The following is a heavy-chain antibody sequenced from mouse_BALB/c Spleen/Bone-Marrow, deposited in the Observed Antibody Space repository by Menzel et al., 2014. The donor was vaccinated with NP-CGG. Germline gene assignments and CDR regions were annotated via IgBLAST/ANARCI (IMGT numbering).Heavy chain of an antibody. CDR1: GYTFTSYW. D-gene: IGHD2-1*01. V-gene: IGHV1-69*02. Sequence: QVQLQQSGAELVKPGASVKLSCKASGYTFTSYWMHWVKQRPGQGLEWIGEIDPSDSYTNYNQKFKGKATLTVDKSSSPAYMHLSSLTSDDSAVYYCARPRGYYAYWYCDVWGAGTTVTVPS. J-gene: IGHJ1*01. CDR3: ARPRGYYAYWYCDV. CDR2: IDPSDSYT.